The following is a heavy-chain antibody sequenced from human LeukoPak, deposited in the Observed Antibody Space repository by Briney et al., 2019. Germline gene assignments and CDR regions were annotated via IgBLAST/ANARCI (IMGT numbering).Heavy chain of an antibody. V-gene: IGHV3-7*04. CDR1: GFTFNSYW. J-gene: IGHJ4*02. CDR3: ARHSPLWGY. Sequence: GGSLILSCAASGFTFNSYWMTWVRQAPGKGLEWVASIKQDGSEKYYVDSVKGRFTISRDNAKSSLYLQMNSLRAEDTALYYCARHSPLWGYWGQGTLVTVSS. D-gene: IGHD7-27*01. CDR2: IKQDGSEK.